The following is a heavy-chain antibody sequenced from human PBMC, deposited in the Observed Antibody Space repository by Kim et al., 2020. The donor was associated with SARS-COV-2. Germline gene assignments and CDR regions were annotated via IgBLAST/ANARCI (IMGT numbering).Heavy chain of an antibody. Sequence: ASVKVSCKASGYTFTSYAMNWVRQAPGQGLEWMGWINTNTGNPTYAQGFTGRFVFSLDTSVSTAYLQISSLKAEDTAVYYCARDLGEGYCSSTSCRSYYYYGMDVWGQGTTVTVSS. CDR3: ARDLGEGYCSSTSCRSYYYYGMDV. J-gene: IGHJ6*02. D-gene: IGHD2-2*01. CDR2: INTNTGNP. V-gene: IGHV7-4-1*02. CDR1: GYTFTSYA.